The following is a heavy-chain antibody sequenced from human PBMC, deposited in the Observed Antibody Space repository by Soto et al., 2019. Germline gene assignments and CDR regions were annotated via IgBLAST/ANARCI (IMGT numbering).Heavy chain of an antibody. V-gene: IGHV3-21*04. CDR1: GFTFSSYS. CDR2: ISSSSSYI. CDR3: AKQNTYYDFWSGYYTGIDYYYMDV. Sequence: GGSLRLSCAASGFTFSSYSMNWVRQAPGKGLEWVSSISSSSSYIYYADSVKGRFTISRDNAKNSLYLQMNSLRAEDTAVYYCAKQNTYYDFWSGYYTGIDYYYMDVWGKGTTVTVSS. J-gene: IGHJ6*03. D-gene: IGHD3-3*01.